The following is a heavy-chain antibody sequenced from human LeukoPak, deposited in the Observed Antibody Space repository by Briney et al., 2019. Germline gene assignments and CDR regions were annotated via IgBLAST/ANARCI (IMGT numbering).Heavy chain of an antibody. CDR3: ARDWDADCYGSGRVNYYYYGMDV. D-gene: IGHD3-10*01. J-gene: IGHJ6*02. V-gene: IGHV3-21*01. CDR2: ISSSSSSYI. Sequence: GGSLRLSCAASGFTFSSYSMNWVRQAPGKGLEWVSSISSSSSSYIYYADSVKGRFTISRDNAKNSLYLQMNSLRAEDTAVYYCARDWDADCYGSGRVNYYYYGMDVWGQGTTVTVSS. CDR1: GFTFSSYS.